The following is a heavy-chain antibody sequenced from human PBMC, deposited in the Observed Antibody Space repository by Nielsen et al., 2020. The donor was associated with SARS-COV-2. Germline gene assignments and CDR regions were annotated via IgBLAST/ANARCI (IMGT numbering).Heavy chain of an antibody. J-gene: IGHJ4*02. CDR2: IKQDGSEK. Sequence: GESLKISCAASGFTFSSYWMSWVRQAPGKGLEWVANIKQDGSEKYYVDSVKGRFTISRDNAKNSLYLQMNSLRAEDTAVYYCARWRLWFEELYFDYWGQGTLVTVSS. D-gene: IGHD3-10*01. CDR3: ARWRLWFEELYFDY. V-gene: IGHV3-7*01. CDR1: GFTFSSYW.